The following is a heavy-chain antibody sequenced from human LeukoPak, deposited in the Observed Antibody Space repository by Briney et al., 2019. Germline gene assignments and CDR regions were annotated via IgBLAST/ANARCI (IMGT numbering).Heavy chain of an antibody. CDR1: GYTLTELS. J-gene: IGHJ3*02. V-gene: IGHV1-24*01. D-gene: IGHD2-2*01. CDR3: AREGGAYCSSTSCPLGDAFDI. Sequence: ASVKVSCKVSGYTLTELSMHWVRQAPGKGLEWMGGFDPEDGETIYAQKFQGRVTVTEDTSTDTAYMELSSLRSEDTAVYYCAREGGAYCSSTSCPLGDAFDIWGQGTMVTVSS. CDR2: FDPEDGET.